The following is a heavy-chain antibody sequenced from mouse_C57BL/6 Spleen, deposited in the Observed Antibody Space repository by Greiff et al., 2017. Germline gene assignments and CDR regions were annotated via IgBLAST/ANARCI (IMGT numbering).Heavy chain of an antibody. V-gene: IGHV5-2*03. Sequence: EVKVEESGGGLVQPGESLKLSCESNEYEFPSHDMSWVRKTPEKRLELVAAINSDGGSTYYPDTMERRFIISRDNTKKTLYLQMSSLRSEDTALYYCARQLRLPYFDYWGQGTTLTVSS. D-gene: IGHD3-2*02. CDR1: EYEFPSHD. J-gene: IGHJ2*01. CDR2: INSDGGST. CDR3: ARQLRLPYFDY.